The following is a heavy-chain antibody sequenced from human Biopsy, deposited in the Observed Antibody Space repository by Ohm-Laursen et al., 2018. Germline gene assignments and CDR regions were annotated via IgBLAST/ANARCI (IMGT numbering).Heavy chain of an antibody. V-gene: IGHV3-66*01. D-gene: IGHD2-15*01. CDR1: KFTVRTNS. J-gene: IGHJ4*02. CDR3: ARGSGSGFYFDQ. Sequence: SLRLSCAASKFTVRTNSMSWVRLAPGKGLEWVSVIYAGATTYYPDSVKGRFTVSGDNSRNTVYLQMDSLRGEDTAVYFCARGSGSGFYFDQWGQGTLVTVSS. CDR2: IYAGATT.